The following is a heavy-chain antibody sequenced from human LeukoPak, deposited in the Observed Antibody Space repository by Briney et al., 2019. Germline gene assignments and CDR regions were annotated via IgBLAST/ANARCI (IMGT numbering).Heavy chain of an antibody. D-gene: IGHD3-22*01. J-gene: IGHJ4*02. Sequence: PGGSLRLSCAASGFTFSSYSMNWVRQAPEKGLEWVSSISSSSSYIYYADSVNGRFTISRDNAKNSLYLQMNSLRAEDTAVYYCARDQSPPRYYYDSSGYDYWGQGTLVTVSS. CDR3: ARDQSPPRYYYDSSGYDY. V-gene: IGHV3-21*01. CDR1: GFTFSSYS. CDR2: ISSSSSYI.